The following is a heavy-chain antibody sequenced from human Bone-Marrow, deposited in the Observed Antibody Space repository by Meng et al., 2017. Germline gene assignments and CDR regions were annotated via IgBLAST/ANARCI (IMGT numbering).Heavy chain of an antibody. CDR1: GGSFSDYY. Sequence: QVQLQQWGAGLLKPSETLSLTCAVYGGSFSDYYWSWIRQPPGKGLEWIGEINHSGSTNYNPSLKSRVDISVDKSKNQFYLSLFSVTAADTAVYYCGRDQGRELINHWGQGTLVTVSS. J-gene: IGHJ4*02. CDR3: GRDQGRELINH. D-gene: IGHD1-7*01. CDR2: INHSGST. V-gene: IGHV4-34*01.